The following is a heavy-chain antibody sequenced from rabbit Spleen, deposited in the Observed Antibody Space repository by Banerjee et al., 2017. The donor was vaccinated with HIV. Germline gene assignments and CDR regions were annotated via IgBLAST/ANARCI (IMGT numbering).Heavy chain of an antibody. V-gene: IGHV1S7*01. D-gene: IGHD8-1*01. Sequence: QLEESAGGLVQPGGSLKLSCKASGFTLSSYYMNWVRQAPGKGLEWIGYIDPVFGITYYANWVNGRFSISRENAQNMVLLQMTSLTAADTATYFCARDGAGGSYFALWGQGTLVTVS. CDR3: ARDGAGGSYFAL. CDR1: GFTLSSYY. CDR2: IDPVFGIT. J-gene: IGHJ4*01.